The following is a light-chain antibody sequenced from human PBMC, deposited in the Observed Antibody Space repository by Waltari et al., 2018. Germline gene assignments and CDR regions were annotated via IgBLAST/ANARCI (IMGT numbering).Light chain of an antibody. V-gene: IGLV6-57*02. CDR3: QSYDSDRSWV. CDR1: GGSFPFNY. Sequence: FILTQPHSVSESPGKTVTISCTGSGGSFPFNYFQWYQQRPDSAPTTVIYADSQRPSGVPDRFSGSIDSSSNSASLTISGLRTEDEADYYCQSYDSDRSWVFGGGTHLTVL. CDR2: ADS. J-gene: IGLJ3*02.